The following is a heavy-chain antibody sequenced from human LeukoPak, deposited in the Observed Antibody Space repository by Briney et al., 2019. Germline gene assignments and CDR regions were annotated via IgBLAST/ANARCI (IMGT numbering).Heavy chain of an antibody. CDR1: GFTLRSYA. J-gene: IGHJ4*02. CDR3: AKDVEATISSGGYYFDY. CDR2: ISGSDGST. Sequence: GESLRPSCAASGFTLRSYAMSWVRQAPGKGLEWVSAISGSDGSTHYADSVKGRFTISRDISNNRLYLQMNSLRAEDTAVYYCAKDVEATISSGGYYFDYWGQGTLVTVSS. D-gene: IGHD3-22*01. V-gene: IGHV3-23*01.